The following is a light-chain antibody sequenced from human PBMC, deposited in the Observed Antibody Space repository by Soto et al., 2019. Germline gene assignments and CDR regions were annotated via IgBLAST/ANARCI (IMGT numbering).Light chain of an antibody. CDR2: GAS. CDR1: QSIDGD. J-gene: IGKJ1*01. V-gene: IGKV3-15*01. CDR3: QQYHQWPRT. Sequence: VVMTQSPASLSVSPGQRVTLSCRASQSIDGDLAWFQQKPGQAPRLLMSGASTRAAGIPDRFSGSGSGTDFTLTISSLQSHDFATYYCQQYHQWPRTFGRGTKVENK.